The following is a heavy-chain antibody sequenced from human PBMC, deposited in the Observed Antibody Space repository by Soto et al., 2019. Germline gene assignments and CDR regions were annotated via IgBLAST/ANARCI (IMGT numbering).Heavy chain of an antibody. V-gene: IGHV1-69*12. CDR2: FIPIFGTA. Sequence: QVQLVQSGAEVKKPGASVKVSCKASGGTFSSYAISWVRQAPGQGLEWMEGFIPIFGTANYAQKFKGRVTITADESTSTAYMELSSLRSEDTAVYYCARDTIVVVPAAKIYYYYYGMDVWGQGTTVTVSS. D-gene: IGHD2-2*01. J-gene: IGHJ6*02. CDR1: GGTFSSYA. CDR3: ARDTIVVVPAAKIYYYYYGMDV.